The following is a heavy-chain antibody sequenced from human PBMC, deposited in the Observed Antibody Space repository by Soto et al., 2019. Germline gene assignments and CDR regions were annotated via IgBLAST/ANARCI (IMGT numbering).Heavy chain of an antibody. Sequence: QVQLQESGPGLVKPSETLSLTCTVSGGSISSYYWSWIRQPPGKGLEWIGYIYYSGSTNYNPSLKSRGTISVDASKNQFSLKLSSVTAADTAVYYCAGVGYSSSWRYYYYGMDVWGQGTTVTVSS. CDR1: GGSISSYY. J-gene: IGHJ6*02. CDR2: IYYSGST. V-gene: IGHV4-59*01. D-gene: IGHD6-13*01. CDR3: AGVGYSSSWRYYYYGMDV.